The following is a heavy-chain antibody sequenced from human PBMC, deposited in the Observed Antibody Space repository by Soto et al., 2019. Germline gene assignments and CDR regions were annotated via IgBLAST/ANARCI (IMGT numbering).Heavy chain of an antibody. CDR2: ITRSSSPI. Sequence: LRLSCAASGFTFSSYSMNWVRQAPGKGLEWVSYITRSSSPIYYADSVKGRFTISRDNAKNSLYLQMNSLRDEDTAVYYCARLYTSGWYFDYWGQGTLVTVSS. J-gene: IGHJ4*02. D-gene: IGHD6-19*01. V-gene: IGHV3-48*02. CDR3: ARLYTSGWYFDY. CDR1: GFTFSSYS.